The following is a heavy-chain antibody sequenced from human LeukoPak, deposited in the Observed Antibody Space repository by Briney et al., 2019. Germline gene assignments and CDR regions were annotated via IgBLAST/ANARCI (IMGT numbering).Heavy chain of an antibody. CDR3: AKEVGAQPAFDY. J-gene: IGHJ4*02. V-gene: IGHV3-7*03. CDR1: GFTFSSYW. Sequence: GGSLRLSCAASGFTFSSYWMSWVRQAPGKGLEWVANIKQDGSEKYYVDSVKGRFTISRDNAKNSLYLQMNSLRAEDTAVYYCAKEVGAQPAFDYWGREPWSPSPQ. CDR2: IKQDGSEK. D-gene: IGHD1-26*01.